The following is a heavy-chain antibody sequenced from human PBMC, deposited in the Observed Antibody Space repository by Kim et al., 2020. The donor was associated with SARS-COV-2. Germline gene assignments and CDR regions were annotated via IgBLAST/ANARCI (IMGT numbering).Heavy chain of an antibody. J-gene: IGHJ5*02. D-gene: IGHD6-13*01. CDR2: ISSSSSYI. CDR3: ARDTAPYSSRGWFDP. V-gene: IGHV3-21*01. CDR1: GFTFSSYS. Sequence: GGSLRLSCAASGFTFSSYSMNWVRQAPGKGLEWVSSISSSSSYIYYADSVKGRFTISRDNAKNSLYLQMNSLRAEDTAVYYCARDTAPYSSRGWFDPWGQGTLVTVSS.